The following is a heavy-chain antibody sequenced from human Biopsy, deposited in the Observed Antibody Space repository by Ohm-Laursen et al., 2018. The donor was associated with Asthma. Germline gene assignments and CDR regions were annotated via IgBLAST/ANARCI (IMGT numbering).Heavy chain of an antibody. D-gene: IGHD3-3*02. V-gene: IGHV3-7*01. J-gene: IGHJ1*01. Sequence: SLRLSCAASGFTFGDYWMSWVRQVPGKGLEWVANIKHDGSEKNHMDSLKGRFTISRDNAKNSLYLQMNSLRAEDTAVYYCARTFHFWSPYHAEHCQLWGQGTLVTVSS. CDR1: GFTFGDYW. CDR2: IKHDGSEK. CDR3: ARTFHFWSPYHAEHCQL.